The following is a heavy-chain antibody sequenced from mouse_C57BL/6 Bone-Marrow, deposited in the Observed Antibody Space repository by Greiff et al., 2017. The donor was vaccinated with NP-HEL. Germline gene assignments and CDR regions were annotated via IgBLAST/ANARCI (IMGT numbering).Heavy chain of an antibody. Sequence: QVQLQQPGADLVKPGASVTLSCKASGYTFTSYWMHWVKQRPGRGLEWIGRIAPNSGGTKFNEKFKTKATLTVDKPSSTAYMQLSSLTSADSAVYYCARYYYGSRGWYFDVWGTGTTVTVSS. CDR1: GYTFTSYW. CDR3: ARYYYGSRGWYFDV. V-gene: IGHV1-72*01. D-gene: IGHD1-1*01. J-gene: IGHJ1*03. CDR2: IAPNSGGT.